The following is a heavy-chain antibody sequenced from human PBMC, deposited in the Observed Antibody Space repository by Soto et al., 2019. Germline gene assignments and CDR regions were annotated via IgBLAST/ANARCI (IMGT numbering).Heavy chain of an antibody. CDR1: GFTFTSYA. V-gene: IGHV3-23*01. CDR2: ISGTGYNT. Sequence: EVQLLESGGGLVQPGGSLRLSRAASGFTFTSYAMNWVRLAPGKGLEWVSAISGTGYNTYYADYVKGRFTISRDNTKNTLYLQMNSLRAEETAVYYCAKAGFSSSWSPTYFDYWGQGTLVTVSS. CDR3: AKAGFSSSWSPTYFDY. D-gene: IGHD6-13*01. J-gene: IGHJ4*02.